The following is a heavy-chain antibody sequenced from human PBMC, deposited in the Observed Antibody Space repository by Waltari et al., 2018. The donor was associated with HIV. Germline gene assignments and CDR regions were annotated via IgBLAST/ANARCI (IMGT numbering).Heavy chain of an antibody. CDR3: ARGPLVVPDWTFDY. D-gene: IGHD2-2*01. J-gene: IGHJ4*02. Sequence: QVQLQESGPGLVKPSETLSLTCTVSGGSISSYYWSWIRQPPGKGLEWIGYIYYSGSTNYNPSLKSRVTISVDTSKNQFSLKLSSVTAADTAVYYCARGPLVVPDWTFDYWGQGTLVTVSS. CDR1: GGSISSYY. V-gene: IGHV4-59*01. CDR2: IYYSGST.